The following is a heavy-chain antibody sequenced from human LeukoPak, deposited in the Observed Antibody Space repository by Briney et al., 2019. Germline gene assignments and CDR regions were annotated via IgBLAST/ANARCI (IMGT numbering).Heavy chain of an antibody. V-gene: IGHV3-74*01. Sequence: GGSLRLSCAASGFTFRKYWLHWVRQAPGKGLVWVSRINPDDGSTSYADSVKGRFTISRDNSKNTLYLQMNSLRAEDTAVYYCAKDRTGNDAFDIWGQGTMVTVSS. CDR3: AKDRTGNDAFDI. CDR2: INPDDGST. D-gene: IGHD1-1*01. J-gene: IGHJ3*02. CDR1: GFTFRKYW.